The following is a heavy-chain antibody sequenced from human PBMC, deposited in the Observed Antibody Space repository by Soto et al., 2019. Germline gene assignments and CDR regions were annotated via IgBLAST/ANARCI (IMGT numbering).Heavy chain of an antibody. J-gene: IGHJ6*03. CDR2: MSAYNGNT. CDR3: ARGLEYYYYMDV. Sequence: ASVKVSCKASGYTFTSYGISWVRQAPGQGLEWMGWMSAYNGNTSYAQKFQGRVTMTRNTSISTAYMELSSLRSEDTAVYYCARGLEYYYYMDVWGKGTTVTVSS. CDR1: GYTFTSYG. V-gene: IGHV1-8*02.